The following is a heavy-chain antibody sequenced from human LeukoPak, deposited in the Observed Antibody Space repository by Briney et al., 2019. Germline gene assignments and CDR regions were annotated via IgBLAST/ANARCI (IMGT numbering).Heavy chain of an antibody. V-gene: IGHV3-7*04. J-gene: IGHJ4*02. CDR1: GYTSSNYW. D-gene: IGHD2-2*01. Sequence: PGGSLRLSCTAPGYTSSNYWMNWVRQAPGKGLEWVANIKEDGSEIYYLESVKGRFTISRDNAKNSLYVQMGSLRAEDTVIYYCRSEWMYQDFGGQGTLVTVSS. CDR2: IKEDGSEI. CDR3: RSEWMYQDF.